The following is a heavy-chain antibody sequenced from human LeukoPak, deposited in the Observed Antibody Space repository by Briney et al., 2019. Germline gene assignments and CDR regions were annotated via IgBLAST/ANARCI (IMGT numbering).Heavy chain of an antibody. Sequence: GGSLRLSCAASGFTFSSYEMNWVRQAPGKGLEWVAFVRYDGNDKYYADSVKGRFTISRDNAKNSLYLQMNSLRAEDTAVYYCASTWGHYYDSSGYYALSFDYWGQGTLVTVSS. D-gene: IGHD3-22*01. CDR2: VRYDGNDK. J-gene: IGHJ4*02. CDR3: ASTWGHYYDSSGYYALSFDY. V-gene: IGHV3-30*02. CDR1: GFTFSSYE.